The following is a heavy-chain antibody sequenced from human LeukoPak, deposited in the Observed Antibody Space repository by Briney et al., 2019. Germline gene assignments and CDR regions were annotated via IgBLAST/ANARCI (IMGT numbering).Heavy chain of an antibody. V-gene: IGHV3-66*01. CDR2: IYSGGST. J-gene: IGHJ3*02. Sequence: GGSLRLSCAASGFTVSSNYMSWVRQAPGKGLEWVSLIYSGGSTYYADSVKGRFTISRDNSKNTLYLQMNSLRAEDTAVYYCASGRDYYDSSGYLHDAFDIWGQGTIVTVSS. CDR1: GFTVSSNY. CDR3: ASGRDYYDSSGYLHDAFDI. D-gene: IGHD3-22*01.